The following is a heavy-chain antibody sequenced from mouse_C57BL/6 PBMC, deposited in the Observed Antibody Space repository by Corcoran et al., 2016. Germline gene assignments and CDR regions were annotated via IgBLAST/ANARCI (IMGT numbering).Heavy chain of an antibody. D-gene: IGHD1-1*01. V-gene: IGHV1-80*01. CDR2: IYPGDGDT. CDR3: ARYRYGSSYLYAMDY. J-gene: IGHJ4*01. CDR1: GYAFSSYW. Sequence: QVQLQQSGAELVKPGASVKISCTASGYAFSSYWMNWVKQRPGKGLEWIGQIYPGDGDTNYNGKFKGKATLTADKSSSTAYMQLSSLTSEDSAVYFCARYRYGSSYLYAMDYWGQGTSVTVSS.